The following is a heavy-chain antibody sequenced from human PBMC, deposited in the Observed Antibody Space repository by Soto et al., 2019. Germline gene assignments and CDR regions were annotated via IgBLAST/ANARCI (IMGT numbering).Heavy chain of an antibody. Sequence: GGSLRLSCTASGFTFSSYAMSWVRQAPGKGLEWVSAISGSGGSTYYADSVKGRFTISRDNSKNTLYLQMNSLRAEDTAVYYCAKVRGSYYAFDIWGQGTMVTVSS. V-gene: IGHV3-23*01. D-gene: IGHD1-26*01. CDR3: AKVRGSYYAFDI. J-gene: IGHJ3*02. CDR2: ISGSGGST. CDR1: GFTFSSYA.